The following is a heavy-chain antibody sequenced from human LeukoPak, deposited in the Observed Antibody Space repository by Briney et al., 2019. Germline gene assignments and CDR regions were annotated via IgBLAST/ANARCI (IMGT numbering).Heavy chain of an antibody. D-gene: IGHD2-2*01. J-gene: IGHJ4*02. Sequence: GGSLRLSCAASGFTVSSNYMSWVRQAPGKGLEWVSVIYSGGSTYYADSVKGRFTISRDNSKNTLYLQMNSLRAEDTAVYYCAKDRYCSSTSCYGDFDYWGQGTQVTVSS. CDR2: IYSGGST. V-gene: IGHV3-53*01. CDR1: GFTVSSNY. CDR3: AKDRYCSSTSCYGDFDY.